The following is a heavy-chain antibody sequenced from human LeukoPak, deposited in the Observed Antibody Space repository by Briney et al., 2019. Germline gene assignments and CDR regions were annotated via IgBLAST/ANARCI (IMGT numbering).Heavy chain of an antibody. D-gene: IGHD2-2*01. CDR2: IIPILGIA. V-gene: IGHV1-69*02. CDR3: AILREDCSSTSCLRY. Sequence: ASVKVSCKASGGTFSSYTISWVRQAPGQGLEWMGRIIPILGIANYAQKFQGRVTITADKSTSTAYMELSSLKSEATAVYYWAILREDCSSTSCLRYGGQGPGVTVSS. CDR1: GGTFSSYT. J-gene: IGHJ4*02.